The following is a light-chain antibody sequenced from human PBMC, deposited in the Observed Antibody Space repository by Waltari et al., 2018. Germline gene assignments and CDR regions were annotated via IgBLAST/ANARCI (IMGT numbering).Light chain of an antibody. CDR1: SSDVGGYNY. Sequence: QSALTQPHSASGSPGQSVTISCTGTSSDVGGYNYVSWYRQRPGKHTELMIFEVSKRPSGVPDRFSGSKSGNTASLTVSGLQAEDDADYYCSSYAGSNSFDVVFGGGTKLTVL. J-gene: IGLJ2*01. CDR2: EVS. CDR3: SSYAGSNSFDVV. V-gene: IGLV2-8*01.